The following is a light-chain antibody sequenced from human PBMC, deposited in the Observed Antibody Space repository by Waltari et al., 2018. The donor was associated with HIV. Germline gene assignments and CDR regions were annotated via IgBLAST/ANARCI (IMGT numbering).Light chain of an antibody. CDR3: QSYDSSLSSVV. J-gene: IGLJ2*01. CDR1: SSNIGTGYD. CDR2: PIS. V-gene: IGLV1-40*01. Sequence: QSVLTQPPSVSGAPGQRVTISCSGSSSNIGTGYDVQWYQQLPGTAPKLLMYPISYRPSGVPDRFAGSKSGTSASLAITGLQAEDEADYYCQSYDSSLSSVVFGGGTKLTVL.